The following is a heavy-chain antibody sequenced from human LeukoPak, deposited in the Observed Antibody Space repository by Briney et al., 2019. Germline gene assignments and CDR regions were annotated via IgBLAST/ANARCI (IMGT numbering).Heavy chain of an antibody. Sequence: ASVKVSCKASGYTFTNYGISWVRQAPGQGLEWMGWITAYNGNTNYAQKLQDRVTMTTDTSTSTAYMELRSLRSDDTAVYYCARDHVISSGWQSRIGHWGQGTLVTVSS. V-gene: IGHV1-18*01. CDR2: ITAYNGNT. CDR1: GYTFTNYG. D-gene: IGHD6-19*01. J-gene: IGHJ4*02. CDR3: ARDHVISSGWQSRIGH.